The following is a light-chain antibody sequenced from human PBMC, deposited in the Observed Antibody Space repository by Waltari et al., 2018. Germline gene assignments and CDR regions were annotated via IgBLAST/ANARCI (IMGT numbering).Light chain of an antibody. CDR1: TRDVGGYNY. V-gene: IGLV2-11*01. CDR2: DVS. CDR3: CSYAGSYTFI. J-gene: IGLJ2*01. Sequence: QSALTQPRSVSGSPGQSVTISCPGPTRDVGGYNYLSWYQQHPGKAPKLMIYDVSKRPSGVPDRFSGSKSGNTASLTISGLQADDEADYYCCSYAGSYTFIFGGGTELTVL.